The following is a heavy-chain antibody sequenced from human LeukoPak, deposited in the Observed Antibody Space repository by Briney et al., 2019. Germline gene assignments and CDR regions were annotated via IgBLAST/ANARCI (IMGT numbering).Heavy chain of an antibody. D-gene: IGHD5-18*01. V-gene: IGHV4-59*01. J-gene: IGHJ6*03. Sequence: SETLSLTCTVSGGSISSYYWSWIRQPPGKGLEWIGYIYYSGSTNYNPSLKSRVTISVDTSKNQFSLKLSSVTAADTAVYYCGRGGYSYGYYMDVWGKGTTVTVSS. CDR1: GGSISSYY. CDR3: GRGGYSYGYYMDV. CDR2: IYYSGST.